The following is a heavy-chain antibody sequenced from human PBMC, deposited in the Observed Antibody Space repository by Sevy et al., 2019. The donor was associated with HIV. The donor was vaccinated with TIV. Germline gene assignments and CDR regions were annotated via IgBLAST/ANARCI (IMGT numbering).Heavy chain of an antibody. J-gene: IGHJ4*02. CDR3: SGDRRNYAGQYFDY. Sequence: GGSLRLSCAVSGFTFSDYYMSWIRQAPGKGLEWVSDISSGSTYTKYADSVKGRLAISRDNAKNSLYLQMNSLRVEDTAVYYCSGDRRNYAGQYFDYWGQRTLVTVSS. V-gene: IGHV3-11*06. D-gene: IGHD1-7*01. CDR2: ISSGSTYT. CDR1: GFTFSDYY.